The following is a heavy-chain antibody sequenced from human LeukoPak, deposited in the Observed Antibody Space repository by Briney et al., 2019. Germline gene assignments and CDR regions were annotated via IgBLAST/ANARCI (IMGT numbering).Heavy chain of an antibody. CDR2: IYPGDSDT. J-gene: IGHJ3*02. V-gene: IGHV5-51*01. CDR1: GSSFTSYW. D-gene: IGHD3-22*01. Sequence: GASLKISCKGSGSSFTSYWIGWVRPMPGKGLEWMGIIYPGDSDTRYSPSFQGQVTISADKSISTAYLQWSSLKASDTAMYYCASTYESSGYPGAFDIWGQGTMVSVSS. CDR3: ASTYESSGYPGAFDI.